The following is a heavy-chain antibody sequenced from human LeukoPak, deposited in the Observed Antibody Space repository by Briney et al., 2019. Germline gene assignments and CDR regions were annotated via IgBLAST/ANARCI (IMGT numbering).Heavy chain of an antibody. Sequence: MPSETLSLTCAVYGGSFSGYYWSWIRQPPGKGLEWIGEINHSGSTNYNPSLKSRVTISVDTSKNQFSLKLSSVTAADTAVYYCARRGYDILTGYSRTPYYFDYWGQGTLVTVSS. D-gene: IGHD3-9*01. CDR3: ARRGYDILTGYSRTPYYFDY. V-gene: IGHV4-34*01. J-gene: IGHJ4*02. CDR1: GGSFSGYY. CDR2: INHSGST.